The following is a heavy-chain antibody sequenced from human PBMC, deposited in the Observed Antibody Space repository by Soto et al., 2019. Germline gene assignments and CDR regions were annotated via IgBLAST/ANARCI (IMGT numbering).Heavy chain of an antibody. V-gene: IGHV3-48*01. CDR3: ARRGMTAFDY. J-gene: IGHJ4*02. D-gene: IGHD3-16*01. CDR2: ISSTARNAE. CDR1: GFTFSGYS. Sequence: DVQLVETGGGLVQPGGSLRLSCAASGFTFSGYSMNWIRQAAGKGLEWVSYISSTARNAEYYADSVRGRFTISRDNGKNSLYLQMSGLRVEDTAVYYCARRGMTAFDYWGQGILVSVSS.